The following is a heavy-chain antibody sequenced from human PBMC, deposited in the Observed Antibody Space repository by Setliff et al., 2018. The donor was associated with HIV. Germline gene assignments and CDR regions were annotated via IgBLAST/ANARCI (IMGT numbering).Heavy chain of an antibody. J-gene: IGHJ3*02. CDR3: ARGWTVPGLLKNDAFDI. Sequence: GASVKVSCKASGGTFSNYAINWVRQAPGQGLEWMGGIIPIIGIASYAQKFRGRVTITADKSTSTAYMELSSLRSEDTAVYYCARGWTVPGLLKNDAFDIWGQGTMGTV. CDR1: GGTFSNYA. CDR2: IIPIIGIA. D-gene: IGHD4-4*01. V-gene: IGHV1-69*10.